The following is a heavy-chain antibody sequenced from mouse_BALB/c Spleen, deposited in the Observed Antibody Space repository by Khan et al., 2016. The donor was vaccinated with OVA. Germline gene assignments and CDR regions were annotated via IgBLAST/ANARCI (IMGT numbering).Heavy chain of an antibody. V-gene: IGHV3-2*02. J-gene: IGHJ4*01. CDR2: ISYSGST. CDR1: GYSINSDYA. D-gene: IGHD2-2*01. Sequence: EVELVESGPGLVKPSQSLSLTCTVTGYSINSDYAWNWIRQFPGNKLEWMGYISYSGSTSYNPSLKSRISITRDTSKNQFFLQLNSVTTEETATYYCARFGDDGSEVAMDYWGQGTSVTVSS. CDR3: ARFGDDGSEVAMDY.